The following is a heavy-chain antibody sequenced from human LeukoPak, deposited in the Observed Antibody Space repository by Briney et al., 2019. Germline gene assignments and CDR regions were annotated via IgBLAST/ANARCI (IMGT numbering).Heavy chain of an antibody. J-gene: IGHJ5*02. V-gene: IGHV4-34*01. CDR2: INHSGST. D-gene: IGHD3-16*01. CDR1: GGYFSGYY. CDR3: TRDHLGVSNWFHP. Sequence: SETLSLICAVYGGYFSGYYWGWIPQPPGKGLEWIGEINHSGSTNYNPSLKSRVTISVDTSKHQFSLKPSSVTAADTAVYYCTRDHLGVSNWFHPWGQGTLVTISS.